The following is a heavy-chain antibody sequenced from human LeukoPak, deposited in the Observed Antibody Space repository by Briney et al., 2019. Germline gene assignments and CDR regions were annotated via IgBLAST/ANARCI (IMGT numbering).Heavy chain of an antibody. CDR2: MNPNSGNT. D-gene: IGHD6-25*01. Sequence: GASVKVSCKASGATFSSYAISWVRQATGQGLEWMGWMNPNSGNTGYAQKFQGRVTMTRNTSISTAYMELSSLRSEDTAVYYCARGERVQRPRFAVAARAGYYYMDVWGKGTTVTISS. CDR3: ARGERVQRPRFAVAARAGYYYMDV. CDR1: GATFSSYA. J-gene: IGHJ6*03. V-gene: IGHV1-8*02.